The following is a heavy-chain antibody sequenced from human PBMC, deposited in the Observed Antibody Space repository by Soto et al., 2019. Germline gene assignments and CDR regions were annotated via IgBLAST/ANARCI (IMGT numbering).Heavy chain of an antibody. V-gene: IGHV4-39*01. J-gene: IGHJ5*02. CDR2: MFYSGAT. Sequence: QLQLQESGPGLVKPSETLSLTCTVSGGSISDISYCWGWIRQPPGKGLQWIGCMFYSGATHYNPSLKNRVTLSVDTSNNEFSLKLVSVTAPDTAVYYCARHKSGSDWLDPWGQGTLVTVSS. D-gene: IGHD2-15*01. CDR3: ARHKSGSDWLDP. CDR1: GGSISDISYC.